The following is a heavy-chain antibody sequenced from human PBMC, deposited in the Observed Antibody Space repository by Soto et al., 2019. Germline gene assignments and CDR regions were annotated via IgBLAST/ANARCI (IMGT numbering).Heavy chain of an antibody. V-gene: IGHV3-11*05. J-gene: IGHJ3*02. CDR3: ARDADILTGSDAFDI. CDR2: ISSSSSYT. Sequence: GSLRLSCAASGFTFSNAWMNWVRQAPGKGLEWVSYISSSSSYTNYADSVKGRFTISRDNAKNSLYLQMNSLRAEDTAVYYCARDADILTGSDAFDIWGQGTMVTVSS. CDR1: GFTFSNAW. D-gene: IGHD3-9*01.